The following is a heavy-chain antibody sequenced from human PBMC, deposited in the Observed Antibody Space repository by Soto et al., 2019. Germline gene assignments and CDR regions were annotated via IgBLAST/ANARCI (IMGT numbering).Heavy chain of an antibody. Sequence: SETLSLTCAVYGGSFSGYYWSWIRQPPGKGLEWIGEINHSGSTNYNPSLKSRVTISVDTSKNQFSLKLSSVTAADTAVYYCARAPFINGDSYYYGSGSYYATSYGMDVWGQGTTVTVSS. D-gene: IGHD3-10*01. CDR1: GGSFSGYY. CDR2: INHSGST. J-gene: IGHJ6*02. CDR3: ARAPFINGDSYYYGSGSYYATSYGMDV. V-gene: IGHV4-34*01.